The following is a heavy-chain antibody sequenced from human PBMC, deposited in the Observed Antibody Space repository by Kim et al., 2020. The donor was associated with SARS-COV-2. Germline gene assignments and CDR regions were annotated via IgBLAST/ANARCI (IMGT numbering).Heavy chain of an antibody. Sequence: SETLSLTCTVSGGSISSSSYYWGWIRQPPGKGLEWIGSIYYSGSTYYNPSLKSRVTISVDTSNIQFSLKLSSVTAADTAVYYCARPSRSDSLGAHFDYWGQGTLVTVSS. CDR2: IYYSGST. CDR1: GGSISSSSYY. CDR3: ARPSRSDSLGAHFDY. J-gene: IGHJ4*02. V-gene: IGHV4-39*01. D-gene: IGHD3-16*01.